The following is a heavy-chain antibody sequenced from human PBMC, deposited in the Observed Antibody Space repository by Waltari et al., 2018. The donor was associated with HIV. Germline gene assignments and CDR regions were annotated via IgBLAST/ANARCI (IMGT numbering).Heavy chain of an antibody. CDR2: VAYSGIA. CDR1: GFTFSTYD. Sequence: QVQLVESGGGVVQPGRSLRLSCAASGFTFSTYDFPWVRQAPGRGLEWVAVVAYSGIAYYADSVRGRFTIGRDTPEDTLYLQINSLRADDTAVYYCAKDWRSGYYTGRSYALDVWGQGTTVTVSS. D-gene: IGHD3-3*01. CDR3: AKDWRSGYYTGRSYALDV. V-gene: IGHV3-30*18. J-gene: IGHJ6*02.